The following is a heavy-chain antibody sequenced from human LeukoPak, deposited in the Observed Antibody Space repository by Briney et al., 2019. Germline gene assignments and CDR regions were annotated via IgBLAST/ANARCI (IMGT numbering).Heavy chain of an antibody. Sequence: SETLPLTCTVSGGSISSYYWSWIRQPPGKGLEWIGYIYYSGSTNYNPSLKSRVTISVDTSKNQFSLKLSSVTAADTAVYYCARVTRQHYFDYWGQGTLVTVSS. V-gene: IGHV4-59*01. CDR2: IYYSGST. D-gene: IGHD4-23*01. CDR3: ARVTRQHYFDY. CDR1: GGSISSYY. J-gene: IGHJ4*02.